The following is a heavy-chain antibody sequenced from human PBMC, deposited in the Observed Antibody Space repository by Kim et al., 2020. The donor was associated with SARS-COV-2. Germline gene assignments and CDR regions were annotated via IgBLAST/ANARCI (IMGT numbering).Heavy chain of an antibody. D-gene: IGHD6-13*01. Sequence: GESLKISCKGSGYSFTSYWIGWVRQMPGKGLEWMGIIYPGDSDTRYSPSFQGQVTISADKSISTAYLQWSSLKASDTAMYYCARHVEAAAGSNWFDPWGQGTLVTVSS. J-gene: IGHJ5*02. CDR1: GYSFTSYW. V-gene: IGHV5-51*01. CDR2: IYPGDSDT. CDR3: ARHVEAAAGSNWFDP.